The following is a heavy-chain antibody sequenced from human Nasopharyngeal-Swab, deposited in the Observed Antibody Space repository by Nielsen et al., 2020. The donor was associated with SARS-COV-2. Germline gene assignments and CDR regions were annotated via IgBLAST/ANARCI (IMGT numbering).Heavy chain of an antibody. D-gene: IGHD1-1*01. Sequence: SETLSLTCTVSGGSISSYYWSWIRQPPGKGLEWIGYIYYSGSTNYNPSLKSRVTISVDTSKNQFSLKLSSVTAADTAVYYCAREVRRTYYYGKDVWGQRTTVTVSS. CDR3: AREVRRTYYYGKDV. J-gene: IGHJ6*02. V-gene: IGHV4-59*01. CDR2: IYYSGST. CDR1: GGSISSYY.